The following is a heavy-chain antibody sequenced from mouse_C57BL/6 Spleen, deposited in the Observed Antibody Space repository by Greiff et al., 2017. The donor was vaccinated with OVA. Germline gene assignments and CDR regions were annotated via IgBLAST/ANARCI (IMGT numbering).Heavy chain of an antibody. D-gene: IGHD2-3*01. Sequence: VMLVESGPGLVQPSQSLSITCTVSGFSLTSYCVNWVRQSPGKGLEWLGVIWSGGSTANTAAFISRLGISKDTSKSQVLFNMNSLKADDTAVYYCARGIYDGYRWYFDVWGTGTTLTVSS. CDR2: IWSGGST. J-gene: IGHJ1*03. V-gene: IGHV2-2*01. CDR1: GFSLTSYC. CDR3: ARGIYDGYRWYFDV.